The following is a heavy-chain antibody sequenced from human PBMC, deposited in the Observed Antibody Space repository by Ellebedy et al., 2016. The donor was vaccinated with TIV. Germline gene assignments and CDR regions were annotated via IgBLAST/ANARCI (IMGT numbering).Heavy chain of an antibody. D-gene: IGHD4-17*01. CDR3: ARDFTYGHLPPLIDY. CDR1: GFTFSGYS. Sequence: GESLKISCAASGFTFSGYSMNWVRQAPGKGLEWVSSISSSSSYIYYADSVKGRFTISRDNAKNSLYLQMNSLRAEDTAVYYCARDFTYGHLPPLIDYWGQGILVTVSS. CDR2: ISSSSSYI. V-gene: IGHV3-21*01. J-gene: IGHJ4*02.